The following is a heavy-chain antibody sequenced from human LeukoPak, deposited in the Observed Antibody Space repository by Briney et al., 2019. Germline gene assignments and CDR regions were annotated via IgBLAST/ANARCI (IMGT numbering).Heavy chain of an antibody. V-gene: IGHV1-46*01. Sequence: GASVKVSCKASGYTFTSYYMHWVRQAPGQGLEWMGIINPSGGSTGYAQKFQGRVTMTRDTSTSTVYMELSSLRSEDTALYYCARDGTHPERKGATFHWGQGTLVTVSS. J-gene: IGHJ4*02. D-gene: IGHD1-26*01. CDR3: ARDGTHPERKGATFH. CDR1: GYTFTSYY. CDR2: INPSGGST.